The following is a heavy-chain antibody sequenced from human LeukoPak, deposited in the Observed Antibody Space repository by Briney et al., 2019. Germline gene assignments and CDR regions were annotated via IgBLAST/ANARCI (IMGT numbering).Heavy chain of an antibody. D-gene: IGHD6-19*01. J-gene: IGHJ4*02. V-gene: IGHV6-1*01. CDR3: ARYSLAEAGALDC. CDR1: GDSVSSNIAA. CDR2: TYYRSKWYY. Sequence: PSETLSLTCSISGDSVSSNIAAWNWIMQSPSRGLEWLGRTYYRSKWYYDYALSVKSRISINPDTSKNQFSLQLNSVTPEDTAIYYCARYSLAEAGALDCWGQGTLVTVSS.